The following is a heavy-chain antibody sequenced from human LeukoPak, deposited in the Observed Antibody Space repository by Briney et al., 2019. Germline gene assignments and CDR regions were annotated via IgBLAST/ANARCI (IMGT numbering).Heavy chain of an antibody. Sequence: GGSLRLSCAASGFTFSSYGMNWVRQAPGKGLEWVSSISSSSSYIYYADSVKGRFTISRDNAKNSLYLQMNSLRAEDTAVYYCARDGPLVATIFGGGAWVPIGDYYYYGMDVWGQGTTVTVSS. D-gene: IGHD5-12*01. J-gene: IGHJ6*02. V-gene: IGHV3-21*01. CDR2: ISSSSSYI. CDR3: ARDGPLVATIFGGGAWVPIGDYYYYGMDV. CDR1: GFTFSSYG.